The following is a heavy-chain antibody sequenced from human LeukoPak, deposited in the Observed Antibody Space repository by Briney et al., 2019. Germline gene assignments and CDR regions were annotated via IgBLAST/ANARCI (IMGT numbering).Heavy chain of an antibody. V-gene: IGHV3-11*04. CDR1: GFSFSDSY. CDR3: AREGGEWELLRTFDY. J-gene: IGHJ4*02. CDR2: ISSSGSTI. Sequence: GGSLRLSCVVSGFSFSDSYMTWIRQAPGKGLEWVSYISSSGSTIYYADSVKGRFTISRDNAKNSLYLQMNSLRAEDTAVYYCAREGGEWELLRTFDYWGQGTLVTVSS. D-gene: IGHD1-26*01.